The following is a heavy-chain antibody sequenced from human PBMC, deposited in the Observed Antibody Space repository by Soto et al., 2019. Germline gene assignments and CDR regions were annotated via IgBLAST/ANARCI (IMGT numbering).Heavy chain of an antibody. V-gene: IGHV1-2*02. CDR1: GYTFTGYY. D-gene: IGHD6-13*01. CDR3: ARDGRVAEAGTLTPGGHSDS. Sequence: ASVRVSCKASGYTFTGYYMHWVRQAPGQGLGWMGWINPNSGGTNYAQKFQGSVTMTRDTSISTAYMELSRLRSDDTAVYYCARDGRVAEAGTLTPGGHSDSLGQETLVTGSS. CDR2: INPNSGGT. J-gene: IGHJ4*02.